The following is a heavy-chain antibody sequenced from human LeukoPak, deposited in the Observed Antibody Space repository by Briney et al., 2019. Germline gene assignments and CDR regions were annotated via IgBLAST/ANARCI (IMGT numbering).Heavy chain of an antibody. V-gene: IGHV3-7*01. CDR3: ARGVFATGWYPDNFDY. CDR1: GFAFSSYW. Sequence: GGSLRLSCAASGFAFSSYWMSWVRQAPGKGLEWVANVNQVGSDKYYMDSVKGRFTISRENAENSLDLQMNNLKAEDTAVYYCARGVFATGWYPDNFDYWGQGILVTVSS. J-gene: IGHJ4*02. CDR2: VNQVGSDK. D-gene: IGHD6-19*01.